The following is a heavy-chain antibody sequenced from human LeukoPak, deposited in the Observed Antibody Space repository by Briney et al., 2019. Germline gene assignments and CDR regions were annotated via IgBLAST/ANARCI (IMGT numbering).Heavy chain of an antibody. Sequence: PGRSLRLSCAASGFTFDDYAMHWVRQAPGKGLEWVSGISWNSGSIGYADSVKGRFTISRDNAKNSLYLQMNSLRAVDTALYYCAKGPNYDSSGYPFDPWGQGTLVTVSS. CDR3: AKGPNYDSSGYPFDP. J-gene: IGHJ5*02. D-gene: IGHD3-22*01. CDR1: GFTFDDYA. CDR2: ISWNSGSI. V-gene: IGHV3-9*01.